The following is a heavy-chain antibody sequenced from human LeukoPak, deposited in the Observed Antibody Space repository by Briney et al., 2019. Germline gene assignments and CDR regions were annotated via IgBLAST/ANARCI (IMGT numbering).Heavy chain of an antibody. CDR1: GYTFTGYY. V-gene: IGHV1-2*02. CDR3: ARRPYYDFWSGYYGPFRPYYYGMDV. D-gene: IGHD3-3*01. Sequence: GASVTVSCKASGYTFTGYYMHWVRQAPGQGLEWMGWINPNSGGTNYAQKFQGRVTMTRNTSISTAYMELSSLRSEDTAVYYCARRPYYDFWSGYYGPFRPYYYGMDVWGQGTTVTVSS. J-gene: IGHJ6*02. CDR2: INPNSGGT.